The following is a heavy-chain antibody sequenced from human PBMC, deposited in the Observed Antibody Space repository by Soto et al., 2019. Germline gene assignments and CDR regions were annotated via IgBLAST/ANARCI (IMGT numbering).Heavy chain of an antibody. J-gene: IGHJ5*02. V-gene: IGHV1-2*04. CDR1: GYTFTGYY. Sequence: ASVKVSCKASGYTFTGYYMHWVRQAPGQGLEWMGWINPNSGGTNYAQKFQGWVTMTRDTSISTAYMELRSLRSDDTAVYYCARDSSIWIQYNWFDPRGQGTLVTVSS. CDR2: INPNSGGT. CDR3: ARDSSIWIQYNWFDP. D-gene: IGHD6-13*01.